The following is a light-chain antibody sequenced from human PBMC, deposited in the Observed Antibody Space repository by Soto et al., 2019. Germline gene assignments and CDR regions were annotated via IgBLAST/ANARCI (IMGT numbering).Light chain of an antibody. CDR3: SSYTAYTTLWV. CDR2: GNS. Sequence: QSVLTQPPSVSGAPGQRVTISCTGSSSNIGAGYDVHWYQQLPGTAPKLLIYGNSNRPSGVPDRFSGSKSGTSASLAITGLQAEDEADYYCSSYTAYTTLWVFGGGTQLTVL. V-gene: IGLV1-40*01. J-gene: IGLJ3*02. CDR1: SSNIGAGYD.